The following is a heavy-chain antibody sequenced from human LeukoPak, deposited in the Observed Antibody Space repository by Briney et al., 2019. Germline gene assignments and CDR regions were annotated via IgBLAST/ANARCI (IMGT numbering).Heavy chain of an antibody. Sequence: SETLSLTCTVSGGSISSSSYYWGWIRQAPGKGLEWIANIYFGGTTYYNPSLKSRVTISVDTSKNQFSLKVNSVTAADTAIYYCARLWTSDWTAAHWYFDLWAVAPWSLSPQ. CDR2: IYFGGTT. D-gene: IGHD6-19*01. CDR1: GGSISSSSYY. J-gene: IGHJ2*01. CDR3: ARLWTSDWTAAHWYFDL. V-gene: IGHV4-39*01.